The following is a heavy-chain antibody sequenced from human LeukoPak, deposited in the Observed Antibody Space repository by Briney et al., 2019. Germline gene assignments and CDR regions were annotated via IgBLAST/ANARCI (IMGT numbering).Heavy chain of an antibody. CDR1: GFTFSSFA. CDR2: ISGSGSGGST. V-gene: IGHV3-23*01. Sequence: GGSLRLSCAASGFTFSSFAMSWVRQAPGKGLEWVSNISGSGSGGSTDYADSVKGRFTISRDNSKITLNMQMNSLRAEDTAVYYCAKSGYNRFDYWGEGTLVTVSS. D-gene: IGHD5-24*01. CDR3: AKSGYNRFDY. J-gene: IGHJ4*02.